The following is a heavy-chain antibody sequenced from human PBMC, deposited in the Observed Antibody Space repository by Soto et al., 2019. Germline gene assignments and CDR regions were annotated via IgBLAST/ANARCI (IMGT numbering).Heavy chain of an antibody. CDR2: INSDGSST. CDR1: GFTFSSYW. V-gene: IGHV3-74*01. CDR3: ARGGVSLWFGELSYYYYYMDV. D-gene: IGHD3-10*01. Sequence: GGSLRLSCAASGFTFSSYWMHWVRQAPGKGLVWVSRINSDGSSTSYADSVKGRFTISRDNAKNTLYLQMNSLRAEDTAVYYCARGGVSLWFGELSYYYYYMDVWGKGTTVTVSS. J-gene: IGHJ6*03.